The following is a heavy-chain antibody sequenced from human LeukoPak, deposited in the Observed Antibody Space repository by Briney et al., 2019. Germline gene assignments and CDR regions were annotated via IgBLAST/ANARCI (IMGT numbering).Heavy chain of an antibody. CDR2: ITANGVNT. D-gene: IGHD6-19*01. V-gene: IGHV3-23*01. CDR3: AKPISGGLAVSADWFDP. J-gene: IGHJ5*02. Sequence: GGTLRLSCAASGFAFNFYAMTWVRQAPGKGLQWVSTITANGVNTYYADSVRGRFTISRGNSKDTLYLHLNSLRAEDTAIYFCAKPISGGLAVSADWFDPWGQGTLVIVST. CDR1: GFAFNFYA.